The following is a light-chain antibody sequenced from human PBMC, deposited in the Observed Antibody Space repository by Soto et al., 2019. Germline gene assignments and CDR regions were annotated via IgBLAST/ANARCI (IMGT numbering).Light chain of an antibody. CDR2: GVN. J-gene: IGLJ1*01. V-gene: IGLV2-14*03. CDR3: SSYTSTTSYV. CDR1: SCDIGSSDH. Sequence: QSALTQPASVSGSPGQSVTISCTGTSCDIGSSDHVSWHQQHPGRAPKLIIYGVNNRPSGVSHRFSGSKTGNTASLIISGLQAEDEADYYCSSYTSTTSYVFGSGTKLTVL.